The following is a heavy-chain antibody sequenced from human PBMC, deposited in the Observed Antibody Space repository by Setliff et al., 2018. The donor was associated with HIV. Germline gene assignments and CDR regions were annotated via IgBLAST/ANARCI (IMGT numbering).Heavy chain of an antibody. Sequence: SGPTLVNPTQTLTLTCTFSGFSLSIRGMCVSWVRQPPGKALEWLARIDWDDDKYYSTSLKTRLTISKDTSKNQVVLTMTNMGPVDTATYYCARASGAYSNSFYFDYWGQGALVTVSS. CDR3: ARASGAYSNSFYFDY. CDR2: IDWDDDK. CDR1: GFSLSIRGMC. J-gene: IGHJ4*02. D-gene: IGHD6-6*01. V-gene: IGHV2-70*11.